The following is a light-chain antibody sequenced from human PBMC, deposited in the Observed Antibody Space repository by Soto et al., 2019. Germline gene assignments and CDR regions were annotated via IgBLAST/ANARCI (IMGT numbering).Light chain of an antibody. J-gene: IGKJ1*01. CDR1: QSIGDW. V-gene: IGKV1-5*01. Sequence: DIQMTQSPSTLSAAVGDRVIITCRASQSIGDWLAWYQQKPGKAPKVLIYDVSRLESGVPSRFSGSGSGTEFTLTISSLQHDDFATSYCQQHNSSPWSFGQGTKVDIK. CDR3: QQHNSSPWS. CDR2: DVS.